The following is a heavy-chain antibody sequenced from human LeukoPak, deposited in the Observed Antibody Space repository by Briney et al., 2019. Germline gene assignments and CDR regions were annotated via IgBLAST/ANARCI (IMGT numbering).Heavy chain of an antibody. Sequence: GGSLRLSCAASGFTFSNYGMHWVRQAPGKELEWVSGINWNGGSTGYADSVKGRFTISRDNAKNSLHLQVNSLRAEDTAVYYCVRERFHGSGAPKFDFWGQGTLVTVSS. V-gene: IGHV3-20*04. CDR2: INWNGGST. D-gene: IGHD3-10*01. CDR3: VRERFHGSGAPKFDF. CDR1: GFTFSNYG. J-gene: IGHJ4*02.